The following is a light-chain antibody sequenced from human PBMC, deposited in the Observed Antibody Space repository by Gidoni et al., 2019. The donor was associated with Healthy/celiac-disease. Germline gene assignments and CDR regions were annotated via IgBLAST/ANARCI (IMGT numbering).Light chain of an antibody. CDR1: QGISSA. V-gene: IGKV1-13*02. J-gene: IGKJ5*01. CDR2: DAS. CDR3: QQFNSYPLT. Sequence: AIQLTQSPSSLSASVGDRVTITCRASQGISSALAWYQQKPGNAPKLLIYDASSLESGVPSRFSGSGSGTVFTLTISSLQPEDFATYYCQQFNSYPLTFGQGTRLEIK.